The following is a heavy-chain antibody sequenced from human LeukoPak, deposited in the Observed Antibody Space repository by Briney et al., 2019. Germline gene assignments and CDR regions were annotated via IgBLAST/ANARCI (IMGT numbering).Heavy chain of an antibody. J-gene: IGHJ4*02. CDR1: GFTFSGSA. D-gene: IGHD6-13*01. CDR2: IRSRANSYAT. Sequence: GGSLRLSCAASGFTFSGSAMHWVRQASGKGLEWVGRIRSRANSYATAYAASVKGRFTISRDDSKNTAYLQMNSLKTEDTAVYYCTRTAASGDYWGQGTLVTVSS. V-gene: IGHV3-73*01. CDR3: TRTAASGDY.